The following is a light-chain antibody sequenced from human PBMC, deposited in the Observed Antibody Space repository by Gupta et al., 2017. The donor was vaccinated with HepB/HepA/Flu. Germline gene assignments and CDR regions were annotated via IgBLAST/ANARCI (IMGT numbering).Light chain of an antibody. Sequence: IQMTQSPSSLSSSIGDRVTITCRASQDIGNDLGWYQQKPGKPPKLLIYHASNLNSGVPSRFSGSGSGTDFTLTISSRQPEDFATYYCRQEDNSPCPFGQGTKMEIK. V-gene: IGKV1-6*01. CDR2: HAS. J-gene: IGKJ2*02. CDR1: QDIGND. CDR3: RQEDNSPCP.